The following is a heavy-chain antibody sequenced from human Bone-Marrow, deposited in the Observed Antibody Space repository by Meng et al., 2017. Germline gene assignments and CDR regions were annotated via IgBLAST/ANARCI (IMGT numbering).Heavy chain of an antibody. J-gene: IGHJ4*02. CDR3: ARNSNWNQGDF. V-gene: IGHV4-59*01. CDR2: IFYSGNT. D-gene: IGHD1-1*01. Sequence: SETLSLTCTVSGGSISHYFWSWIRQPPGKGLEWIGYIFYSGNTNYNPSLKSRVAISVDTSKNQFSLKLNSVTAADTAVYYCARNSNWNQGDFWGQGKLVTVSS. CDR1: GGSISHYF.